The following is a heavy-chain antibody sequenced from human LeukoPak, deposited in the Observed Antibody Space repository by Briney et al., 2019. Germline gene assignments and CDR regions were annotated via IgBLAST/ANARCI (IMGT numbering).Heavy chain of an antibody. CDR1: GFTFSSYS. CDR2: MSRSSDTI. D-gene: IGHD3-3*01. CDR3: ACGVDFSSGSKRGFDY. V-gene: IGHV3-48*01. Sequence: GGSLRLSCAASGFTFSSYSMNWVRQAPGKGLESVSYMSRSSDTIYYADSVKGRFTISRDNAKSSLFLQMNSLRAEDTAIYYCACGVDFSSGSKRGFDYWGLGTLVTVSS. J-gene: IGHJ4*02.